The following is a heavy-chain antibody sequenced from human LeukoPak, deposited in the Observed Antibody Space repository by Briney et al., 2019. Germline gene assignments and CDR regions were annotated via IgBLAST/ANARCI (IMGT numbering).Heavy chain of an antibody. CDR3: ASYSGSYSSDFDY. Sequence: GASVKVSCKASGYTFTGYYMHWVRQAPGQGLEWMGWINPNSGGTNYAQKFQGRVTMTRDTSISTAYMELSRLRSDDTAVYYCASYSGSYSSDFDYWGQGTLVPVSS. CDR2: INPNSGGT. J-gene: IGHJ4*02. D-gene: IGHD1-26*01. CDR1: GYTFTGYY. V-gene: IGHV1-2*02.